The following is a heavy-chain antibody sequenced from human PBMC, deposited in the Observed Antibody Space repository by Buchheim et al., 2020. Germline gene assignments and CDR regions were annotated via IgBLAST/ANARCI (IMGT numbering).Heavy chain of an antibody. CDR2: ISGSGGST. CDR1: GFTFSSYA. V-gene: IGHV3-23*01. Sequence: EVQLLESGGGLVQPGGSLRLSCAASGFTFSSYAMSWVRQAPGKGLEWVSAISGSGGSTYYADSVKGRFTISRDNSKKQLYLQMNSLRAEDTAVYYCAKVHISGYYYDSSGYRAHFDYWGQGTL. J-gene: IGHJ4*02. D-gene: IGHD3-22*01. CDR3: AKVHISGYYYDSSGYRAHFDY.